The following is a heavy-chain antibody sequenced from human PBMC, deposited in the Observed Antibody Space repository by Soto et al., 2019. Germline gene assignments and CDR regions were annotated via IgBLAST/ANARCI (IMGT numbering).Heavy chain of an antibody. Sequence: PGESLKISCKGSGYSFTSYWIGWVRQMPGKGLEWMGIIYPGDSDTRYSPSFQGQVTISADKSISTAYLQWSSLKASDTAMYYCARALRWGYYSQWRPSFVDYWGQGTLVTVSS. V-gene: IGHV5-51*01. CDR1: GYSFTSYW. J-gene: IGHJ4*02. D-gene: IGHD1-26*01. CDR3: ARALRWGYYSQWRPSFVDY. CDR2: IYPGDSDT.